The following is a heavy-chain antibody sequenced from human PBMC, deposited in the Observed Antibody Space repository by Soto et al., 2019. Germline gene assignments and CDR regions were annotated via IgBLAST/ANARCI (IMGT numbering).Heavy chain of an antibody. CDR2: IYYSGST. CDR3: ARRLRGPSAFDI. Sequence: KPSETLSLTCTVSGGSISSSSYYWGWIRQPPGKGLEWIGSIYYSGSTYYNPSLKSRVTISVDTSKNQFSLKLSSVTAADTAVYYCARRLRGPSAFDIWGQGTMVTVSS. V-gene: IGHV4-39*01. CDR1: GGSISSSSYY. J-gene: IGHJ3*02. D-gene: IGHD3-10*01.